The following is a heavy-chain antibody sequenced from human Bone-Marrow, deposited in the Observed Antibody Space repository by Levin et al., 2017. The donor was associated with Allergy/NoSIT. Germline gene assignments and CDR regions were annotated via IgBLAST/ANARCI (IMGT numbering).Heavy chain of an antibody. CDR1: GGSISSSNW. Sequence: AGGSLRLSCAVSGGSISSSNWWSWVRQPPGKGLEWIGEIYHSGSTNYNPSLKSRVTISVDKSKNQFSLKLSSVTAADTAVYYCAREGPLWFGVGYYYMDVWGKGTTVTVSS. CDR3: AREGPLWFGVGYYYMDV. J-gene: IGHJ6*03. V-gene: IGHV4-4*02. D-gene: IGHD3-10*01. CDR2: IYHSGST.